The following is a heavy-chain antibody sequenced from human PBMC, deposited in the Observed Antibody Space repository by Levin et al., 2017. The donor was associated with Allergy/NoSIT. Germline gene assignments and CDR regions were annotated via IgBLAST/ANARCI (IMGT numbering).Heavy chain of an antibody. Sequence: SETLSLTCSVAGGSISSVGYYWSWIRQHPGKGLEWIGYIYYSGSTYYNPSLKSRVTISVATSQNQFSLKLTSVTAADTAVSYWASGQVTTFGHDASEICGQGTMVTVSS. CDR1: GGSISSVGYY. CDR2: IYYSGST. D-gene: IGHD4-17*01. CDR3: ASGQVTTFGHDASEI. V-gene: IGHV4-31*03. J-gene: IGHJ3*02.